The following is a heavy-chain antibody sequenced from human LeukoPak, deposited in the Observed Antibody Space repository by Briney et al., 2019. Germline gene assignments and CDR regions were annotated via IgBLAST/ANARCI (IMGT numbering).Heavy chain of an antibody. CDR2: IIPIFGTA. Sequence: GASVKVSCKASGGTFSSYAISWVRQAPGQGLEWMGGIIPIFGTANYARKFQGRVTITADESTSTAYMELSSLRSEDTAVYYCARDRYDFWSGYLPTDYYGMDVWGQGTTVTVSS. J-gene: IGHJ6*02. CDR3: ARDRYDFWSGYLPTDYYGMDV. V-gene: IGHV1-69*13. D-gene: IGHD3-3*01. CDR1: GGTFSSYA.